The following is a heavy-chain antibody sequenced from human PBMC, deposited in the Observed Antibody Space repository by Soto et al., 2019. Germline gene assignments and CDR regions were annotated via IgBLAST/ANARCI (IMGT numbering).Heavy chain of an antibody. Sequence: EVQLVESGGGLVQPGGSLRLSCGASGFTLRSYWMHWVRQAPGKGLVWVSNINSDGSTTNYADSVKGRFTISRDNAKNTLYLQMNSLRADDTAVYFCATLFSSGSALDDWGQGTLVTVSS. CDR3: ATLFSSGSALDD. CDR2: INSDGSTT. D-gene: IGHD3-10*01. CDR1: GFTLRSYW. J-gene: IGHJ4*02. V-gene: IGHV3-74*01.